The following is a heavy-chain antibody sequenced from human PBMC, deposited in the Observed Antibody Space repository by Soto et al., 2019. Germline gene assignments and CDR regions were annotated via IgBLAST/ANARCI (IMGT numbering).Heavy chain of an antibody. V-gene: IGHV1-18*01. Sequence: ASVKVSCKASGYTFTSYGISWVRQAPGQGLEWMGWISAYNGNTNYAQKLQGRVTMTTDTSTSTAYMELRCLRSDDTAVYYCASGISFSTGGPDATLEFAFDRWGQGTQVTVSS. D-gene: IGHD2-2*01. CDR1: GYTFTSYG. CDR2: ISAYNGNT. J-gene: IGHJ3*01. CDR3: ASGISFSTGGPDATLEFAFDR.